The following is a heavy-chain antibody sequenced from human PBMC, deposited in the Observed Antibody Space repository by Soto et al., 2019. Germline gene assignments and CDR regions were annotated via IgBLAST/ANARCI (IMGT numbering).Heavy chain of an antibody. CDR3: AIFGGSVSG. J-gene: IGHJ4*02. CDR1: GYTFTRYT. D-gene: IGHD3-10*01. V-gene: IGHV1-3*01. Sequence: QVQLVQSGAEVKKPGASVKVSCKASGYTFTRYTMYWVRQAPGQRLECMGWINAGNDNIKYSQKFQGRVTITTDTSASTAYMELTSLRSEDTAVYSCAIFGGSVSGWGQGTLVTVSS. CDR2: INAGNDNI.